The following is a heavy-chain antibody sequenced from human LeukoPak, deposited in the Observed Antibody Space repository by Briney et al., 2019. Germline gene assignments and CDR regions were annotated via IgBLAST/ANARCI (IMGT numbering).Heavy chain of an antibody. J-gene: IGHJ4*02. D-gene: IGHD5-18*01. CDR2: ISDNGGNT. Sequence: GGSLRLSCAASGFTFTSCAMSWVRQAPGKGLEWVSSISDNGGNTYYADSVKGRFTISRDNSKDTVYLQMNTLRGDDTAVYYCAKRFSYCDYWGQGTLVTVSS. V-gene: IGHV3-23*01. CDR3: AKRFSYCDY. CDR1: GFTFTSCA.